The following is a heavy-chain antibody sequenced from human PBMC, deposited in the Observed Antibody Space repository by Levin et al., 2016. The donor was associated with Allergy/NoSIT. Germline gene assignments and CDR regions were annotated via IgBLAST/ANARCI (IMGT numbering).Heavy chain of an antibody. D-gene: IGHD3-10*01. Sequence: WIRQPPGKGLEWVSAISGSGGSTYYADSVKGRFTISRDNSKNTLYLQMNSLRAEDTAVYYCAKDQKSYYYGSGTIDYWGQGTLVTVSS. V-gene: IGHV3-23*01. CDR3: AKDQKSYYYGSGTIDY. J-gene: IGHJ4*02. CDR2: ISGSGGST.